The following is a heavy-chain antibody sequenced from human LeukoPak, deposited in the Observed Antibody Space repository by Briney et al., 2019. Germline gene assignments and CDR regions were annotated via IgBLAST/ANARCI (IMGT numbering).Heavy chain of an antibody. Sequence: SETLSLTCTVSGGSLSSYYWSWIRQPPGKGLEWIGYIYYSGSTNYTPSPTSRVTISVDTSKNQFSLKLSSVTAADTAVYYCARSITIFGVVMDVWGQGTTVTVSS. D-gene: IGHD3-3*01. CDR1: GGSLSSYY. J-gene: IGHJ6*02. CDR3: ARSITIFGVVMDV. V-gene: IGHV4-59*08. CDR2: IYYSGST.